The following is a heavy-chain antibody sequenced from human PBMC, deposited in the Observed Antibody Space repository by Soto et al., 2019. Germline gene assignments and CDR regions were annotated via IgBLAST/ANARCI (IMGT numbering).Heavy chain of an antibody. CDR1: GFTFSTYA. Sequence: QPGGSLRLSCAASGFTFSTYAMSWVRQAPGKGLEWVSAISGSGGDTYYADSVKGRFTISRDSSKNTLYLQMNSLRAEDTAVYYCAKVPWTTVTTYAFDIWGQGTMVTVS. CDR3: AKVPWTTVTTYAFDI. J-gene: IGHJ3*02. CDR2: ISGSGGDT. V-gene: IGHV3-23*01. D-gene: IGHD4-17*01.